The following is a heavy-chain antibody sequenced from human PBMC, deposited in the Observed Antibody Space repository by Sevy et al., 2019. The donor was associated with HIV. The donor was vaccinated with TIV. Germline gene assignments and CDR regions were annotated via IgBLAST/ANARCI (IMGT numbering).Heavy chain of an antibody. CDR3: AAGLLPPRTYYYYYMDV. J-gene: IGHJ6*03. D-gene: IGHD3-22*01. V-gene: IGHV1-69*06. CDR1: GGTFSSYA. Sequence: ATVKVSCKASGGTFSSYAISWVGQAPGQGLEWMGGIIPIFGTANYAQKFQGRVTITADKSTSTAYMELSSLRSEDTALYYCAAGLLPPRTYYYYYMDVWGKGTTVTVSS. CDR2: IIPIFGTA.